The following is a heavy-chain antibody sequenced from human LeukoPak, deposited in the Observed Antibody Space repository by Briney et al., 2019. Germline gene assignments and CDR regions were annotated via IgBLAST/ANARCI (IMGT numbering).Heavy chain of an antibody. CDR2: INPNSGGT. J-gene: IGHJ6*02. D-gene: IGHD3-16*01. V-gene: IGHV1-2*04. Sequence: ASVKVSCKASGYTFTSYYMHWVRQAPGQGLEWMGWINPNSGGTNYAQKFQGWVTMTRDTSISTAYMELSRLRSDDTAVYYCARGVGGFSPYYGMDVWGQGTTVTVSS. CDR3: ARGVGGFSPYYGMDV. CDR1: GYTFTSYY.